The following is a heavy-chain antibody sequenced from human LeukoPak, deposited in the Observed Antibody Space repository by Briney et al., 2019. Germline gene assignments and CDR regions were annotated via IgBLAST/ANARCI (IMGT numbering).Heavy chain of an antibody. J-gene: IGHJ4*02. V-gene: IGHV5-51*01. CDR1: GYSFTSYW. CDR2: IYPGDSDT. CDR3: ARLRHSGHYGSGIAVGHFDY. D-gene: IGHD3-10*01. Sequence: GESLKISRKGSGYSFTSYWIGWGRQIPGKGVEWMGIIYPGDSDTSYSPSSEGQVTISADKSISTAYLQWSSLKALDTVMYYCARLRHSGHYGSGIAVGHFDYWGQGTLVTVSS.